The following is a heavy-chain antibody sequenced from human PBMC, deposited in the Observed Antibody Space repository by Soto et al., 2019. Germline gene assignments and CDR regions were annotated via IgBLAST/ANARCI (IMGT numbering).Heavy chain of an antibody. CDR1: GGSISSNHW. V-gene: IGHV4-4*02. Sequence: QVQLQESGPGLVEPSGTLSLTCTVSGGSISSNHWWSWVRQPPGKGLEWIGEIYHSGGTNHNPSPRRRVTNSLNRSKSQFSLKLDTETAADTAGYYCARDRENGHTYGSSGWFDPWGQGTLVTVPS. CDR3: ARDRENGHTYGSSGWFDP. CDR2: IYHSGGT. D-gene: IGHD5-18*01. J-gene: IGHJ5*02.